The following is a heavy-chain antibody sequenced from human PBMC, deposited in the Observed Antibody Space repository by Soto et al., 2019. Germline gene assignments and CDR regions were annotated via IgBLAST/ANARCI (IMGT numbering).Heavy chain of an antibody. D-gene: IGHD4-4*01. V-gene: IGHV1-3*01. J-gene: IGHJ5*02. CDR3: ARGHYSNYQWFDP. Sequence: ASVKVSCKASGYTFTSYAMHWVRQAPGQRLEWMGWINAGNGNTKYSQKFQGRVTITSDTSASTAYMELSSLRSEDTAVYYCARGHYSNYQWFDPWGQGTLVTVSS. CDR2: INAGNGNT. CDR1: GYTFTSYA.